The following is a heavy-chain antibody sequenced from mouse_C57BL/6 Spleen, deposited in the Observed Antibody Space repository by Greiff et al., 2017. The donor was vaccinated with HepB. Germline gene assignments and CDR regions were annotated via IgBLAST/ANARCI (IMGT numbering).Heavy chain of an antibody. CDR3: ASNWDVGFDY. CDR2: ISYDGSN. D-gene: IGHD4-1*01. Sequence: EVKLVVSGPGLVKPSQSLSLTCSVTGYSITSGYYWNWIRQFPGNKLEWMGYISYDGSNNYNPSLKNRISITRDTSKNQFFLKLNSVTTEDTATYYCASNWDVGFDYWGQGTTLTVSS. CDR1: GYSITSGYY. J-gene: IGHJ2*01. V-gene: IGHV3-6*01.